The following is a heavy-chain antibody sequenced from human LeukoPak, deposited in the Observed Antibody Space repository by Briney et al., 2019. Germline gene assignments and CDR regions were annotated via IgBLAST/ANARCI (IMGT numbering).Heavy chain of an antibody. D-gene: IGHD3-3*01. CDR1: GGTFSSYA. Sequence: SVKVSCKASGGTFSSYAISWVRQAPGQGLEWMGRIIPIFGTANYAQKFQGRVTMTTDTSTSTAYMELRSLRSDDTAVYYCASALWSAKGYWGQGTLVTVSS. J-gene: IGHJ4*02. CDR2: IIPIFGTA. V-gene: IGHV1-69*05. CDR3: ASALWSAKGY.